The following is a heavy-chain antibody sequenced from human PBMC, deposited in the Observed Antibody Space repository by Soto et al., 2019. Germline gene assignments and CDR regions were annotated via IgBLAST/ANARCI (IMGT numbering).Heavy chain of an antibody. Sequence: ETRSLPCSVACVRFSSSSYYWGWVRQPPGKALEWIGTIYYTGSTSYNPSLKIRVTIYVDTSKTQFSLNLNSVTAAHTAVCYCAWRQAGDYYLDYCGK. CDR2: IYYTGST. J-gene: IGHJ4*02. CDR3: AWRQAGDYYLDY. V-gene: IGHV4-39*01. CDR1: CVRFSSSSYY.